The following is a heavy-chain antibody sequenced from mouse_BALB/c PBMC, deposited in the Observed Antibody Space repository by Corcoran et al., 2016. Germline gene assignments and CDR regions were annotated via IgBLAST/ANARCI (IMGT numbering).Heavy chain of an antibody. CDR1: GYSFTGYY. J-gene: IGHJ4*01. CDR3: TRSLYGNGAMVY. CDR2: INPYNGST. V-gene: IGHV1-26*01. D-gene: IGHD2-1*01. Sequence: EVQLQQSGPELVKPGASVKISCKASGYSFTGYYMHWVKQSHVKSLEWIVRINPYNGSTSYNQNFKDKAILTVDKSSSTAYMELHSLTSKDYAVYYCTRSLYGNGAMVYWSQGTSVTVSS.